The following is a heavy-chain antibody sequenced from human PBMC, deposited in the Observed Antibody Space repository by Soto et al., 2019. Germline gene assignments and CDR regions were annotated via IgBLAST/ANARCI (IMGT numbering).Heavy chain of an antibody. V-gene: IGHV4-59*08. J-gene: IGHJ6*03. CDR1: GGSISPQY. D-gene: IGHD2-15*01. CDR2: IYYSGST. CDR3: ARQKISGRRPYYYYYIDV. Sequence: QVQLQESGPRLVKPSETLSLTCTVSGGSISPQYWSWIRQPPGKGLEWIAYIYYSGSTNYNPSLKSRVTISVDTSKNHFSLKLSSVTAADTAVYYCARQKISGRRPYYYYYIDVWGKGTTVTVSS.